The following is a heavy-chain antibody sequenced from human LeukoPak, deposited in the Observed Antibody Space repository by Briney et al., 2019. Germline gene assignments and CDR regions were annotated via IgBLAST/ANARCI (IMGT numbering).Heavy chain of an antibody. Sequence: SETLSLTCAVYGGSFSGYYWSWIRQPPGKGLEWIGEINHSGSTNYNPSLKSRVTISVDTSKNQFSLKLSSVTAADTAVYYCARAVVSTVVMLDYWGQGTLVTVSS. D-gene: IGHD3-16*01. CDR2: INHSGST. J-gene: IGHJ4*02. V-gene: IGHV4-34*01. CDR3: ARAVVSTVVMLDY. CDR1: GGSFSGYY.